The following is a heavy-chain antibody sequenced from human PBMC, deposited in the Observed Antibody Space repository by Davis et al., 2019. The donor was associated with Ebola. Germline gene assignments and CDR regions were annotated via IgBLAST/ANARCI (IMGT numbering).Heavy chain of an antibody. D-gene: IGHD6-13*01. J-gene: IGHJ5*02. CDR1: GFTFSSYG. V-gene: IGHV3-33*01. CDR2: IWYDGSNK. CDR3: ATRDDSSSWYEGWFDP. Sequence: GESLKISCAASGFTFSSYGMHWVRQAPGKGLEWVAVIWYDGSNKYYADSVKGRFTISRDNSKNTLYLQMNSLRAEDTAVYYCATRDDSSSWYEGWFDPWGQGTLVTVSS.